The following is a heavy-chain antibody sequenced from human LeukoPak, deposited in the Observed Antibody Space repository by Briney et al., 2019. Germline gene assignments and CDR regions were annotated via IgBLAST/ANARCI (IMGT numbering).Heavy chain of an antibody. CDR3: ARAPSWVYYFDY. D-gene: IGHD2-8*01. CDR2: ISWDGGST. J-gene: IGHJ4*02. Sequence: GGSLRLSCAASGFTFDDYTMHWVRQAPGKGLEWVSLISWDGGSTYYADSVKGRFTISRDNSKNSLYLQMNSLRTEDTALYYCARAPSWVYYFDYWGQGTLVTVSS. V-gene: IGHV3-43*01. CDR1: GFTFDDYT.